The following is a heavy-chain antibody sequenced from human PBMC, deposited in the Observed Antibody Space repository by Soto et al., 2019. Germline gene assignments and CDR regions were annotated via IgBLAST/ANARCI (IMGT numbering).Heavy chain of an antibody. CDR1: GMYLTNPC. V-gene: IGHV4-59*08. CDR2: ISDRGDI. CDR3: ARGRHWFGP. J-gene: IGHJ5*02. Sequence: SSDPHSLPYTVSGMYLTNPCWNWFRQYPGKGLEWIGQISDRGDINYNPPLESRVAISTDTSKNQVSLTLTAVNAADTAVYFCARGRHWFGPWGQGNLVTGSS.